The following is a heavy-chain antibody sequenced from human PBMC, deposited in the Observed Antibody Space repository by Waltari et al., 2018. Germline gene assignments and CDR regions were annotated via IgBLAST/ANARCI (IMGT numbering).Heavy chain of an antibody. CDR1: GYSFTSYW. CDR2: IDPSDSYT. V-gene: IGHV5-10-1*03. D-gene: IGHD6-19*01. CDR3: ARDIAGYSSGWYERDY. Sequence: DVQLVQSGAEVNKPGESLRISCKGSGYSFTSYWISWVRQMPGKGLEWMGRIDPSDSYTNYSPSFQGHVTISADKSISTAYLQWSSLKASDTAMYYCARDIAGYSSGWYERDYWGQGTLVTVSS. J-gene: IGHJ4*02.